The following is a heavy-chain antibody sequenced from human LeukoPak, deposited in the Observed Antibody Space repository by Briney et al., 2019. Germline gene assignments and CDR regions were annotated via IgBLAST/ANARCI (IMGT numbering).Heavy chain of an antibody. Sequence: GGSLRLSCAASGFTFSDYYMSWIRQAPGKGLEWVSYISSSGSTIYYADSVKGRFTISRDNAKNSLYLQMNSLRAEDTAVYYCARERQNKDFWSGGDYWGQGTLVTVSS. J-gene: IGHJ4*02. D-gene: IGHD3-3*01. CDR3: ARERQNKDFWSGGDY. V-gene: IGHV3-11*01. CDR2: ISSSGSTI. CDR1: GFTFSDYY.